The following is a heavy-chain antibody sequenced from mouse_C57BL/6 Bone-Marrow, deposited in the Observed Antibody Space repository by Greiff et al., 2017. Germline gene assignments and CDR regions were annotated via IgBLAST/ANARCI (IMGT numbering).Heavy chain of an antibody. V-gene: IGHV5-4*03. J-gene: IGHJ2*01. CDR3: ARATDFYYFDY. CDR1: GFTFSSYA. Sequence: EVKLMESGGGLVKPGGSLKLSCAASGFTFSSYAMSWVRQTPEKRLEWVATISDGGSYTYYPDNVKGRFTISRDKAKNNLYLQMSHLKSEDTAMYYCARATDFYYFDYWGQGTTLTVSS. CDR2: ISDGGSYT.